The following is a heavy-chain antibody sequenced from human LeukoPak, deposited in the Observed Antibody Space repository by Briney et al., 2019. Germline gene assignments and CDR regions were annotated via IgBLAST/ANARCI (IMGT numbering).Heavy chain of an antibody. V-gene: IGHV4-39*01. CDR3: ARYVVTRGYSFDY. CDR2: IYYSGTT. D-gene: IGHD4-23*01. Sequence: SETLSLTCTVSGGSISSSSYYWGWVRQPPGKGPEWIGTIYYSGTTYYNPSLKSRVTVSVATSKNQFSLRLSSVTAADTAVYFCARYVVTRGYSFDYWGQGTLVTVSS. CDR1: GGSISSSSYY. J-gene: IGHJ4*02.